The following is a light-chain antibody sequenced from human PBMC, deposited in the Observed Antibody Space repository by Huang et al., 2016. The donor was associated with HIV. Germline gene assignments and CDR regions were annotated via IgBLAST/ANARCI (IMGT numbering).Light chain of an antibody. J-gene: IGKJ4*01. V-gene: IGKV1-27*01. CDR2: AAS. CDR1: QGIRVY. CDR3: QRYNSAPLT. Sequence: DIQMTQSPSSLSASVGDRVTITCRASQGIRVYVAWYQQKPGRDPKLLIHAASTLQSGVPSRFSGSGSGTDFTLTISNLQPEDVATYYCQRYNSAPLTFGGRTKVEIK.